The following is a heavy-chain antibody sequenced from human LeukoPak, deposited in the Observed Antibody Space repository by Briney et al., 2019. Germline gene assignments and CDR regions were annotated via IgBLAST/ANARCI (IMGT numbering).Heavy chain of an antibody. CDR3: AKVFYPAAGTGRVDFPFDY. Sequence: GGTLRLSCAASGFTFSSYAMSWVRQAPGKGLEWVSSVSGGGGSTYYADSVKGRFTISRDNSKTTLYLQMNSLRAEDTAVYYCAKVFYPAAGTGRVDFPFDYWGQGTLVTVSS. CDR1: GFTFSSYA. V-gene: IGHV3-23*01. CDR2: VSGGGGST. J-gene: IGHJ4*02. D-gene: IGHD6-13*01.